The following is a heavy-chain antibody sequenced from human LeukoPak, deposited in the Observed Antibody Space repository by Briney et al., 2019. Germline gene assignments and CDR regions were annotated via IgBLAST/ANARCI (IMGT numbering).Heavy chain of an antibody. CDR1: GFXFSSYS. J-gene: IGHJ6*02. D-gene: IGHD2-2*01. CDR2: ISSSSSYI. V-gene: IGHV3-21*01. CDR3: ARDLLPAASGDYYGMDV. Sequence: GGSLRLSCGASGFXFSSYSMNWVRQAPGKGLEWVSSISSSSSYIYYADSVKGRFTISRDNAKNSLYLQMNSLRAEDTAVYYCARDLLPAASGDYYGMDVWGQGTTVTVSS.